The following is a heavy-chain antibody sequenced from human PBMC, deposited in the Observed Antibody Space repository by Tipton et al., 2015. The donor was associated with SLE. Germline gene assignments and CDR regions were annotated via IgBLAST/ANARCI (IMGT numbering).Heavy chain of an antibody. V-gene: IGHV3-23*01. CDR3: ARVRGYSYGPDAFDI. CDR1: GFTFSSYA. J-gene: IGHJ3*02. D-gene: IGHD5-18*01. Sequence: SLRLSCAASGFTFSSYAMSWVRQAPGKGLEWVSAISGPGDSTYYADSVKGRFTISRDNSKNTLYLQMNSLRAEDTAVYYCARVRGYSYGPDAFDIWGQGTMVTVSS. CDR2: ISGPGDST.